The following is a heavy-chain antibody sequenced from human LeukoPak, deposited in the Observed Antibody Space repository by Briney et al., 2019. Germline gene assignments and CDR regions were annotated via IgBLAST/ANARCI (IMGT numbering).Heavy chain of an antibody. CDR1: GFTFGIYG. V-gene: IGHV3-33*01. Sequence: GGSLRLSCAASGFTFGIYGMHWVRQAPGKGLEWVASIWLNGRDETYVDSVKGRFSISRDNSTLFLQMNSLRPKDTAIYFCAGGKGSGRCGYFYYGVDVWGQGTTVTVSS. J-gene: IGHJ6*02. D-gene: IGHD3-10*01. CDR3: AGGKGSGRCGYFYYGVDV. CDR2: IWLNGRDE.